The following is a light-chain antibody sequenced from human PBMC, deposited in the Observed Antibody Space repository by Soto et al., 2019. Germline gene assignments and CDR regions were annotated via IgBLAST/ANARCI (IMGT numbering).Light chain of an antibody. CDR2: KIS. Sequence: DIVLTQTPLSSPVTLGQPASISCRSSQSIVHSDGNTYFNWLQQRPGQHPRLLIYKISKRFPVVPDRFSGSGSGTYFTMTISRVEAEDVGVYYCLRATQCYTFGKGTNLAIK. V-gene: IGKV2-24*01. CDR3: LRATQCYT. CDR1: QSIVHSDGNTY. J-gene: IGKJ2*01.